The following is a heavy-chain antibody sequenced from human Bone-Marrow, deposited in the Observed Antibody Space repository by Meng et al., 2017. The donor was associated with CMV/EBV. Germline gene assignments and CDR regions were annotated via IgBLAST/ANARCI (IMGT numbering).Heavy chain of an antibody. V-gene: IGHV3-23*05. CDR2: ISTTT. CDR3: VKPAAVAGKWAYFDN. D-gene: IGHD1-1*01. Sequence: CAASGFSFSYYEVMCWVRQAPGKGPQWVSTISTTTYYADPVKGRFTISRDSSKNTVYLQMDSLRPEDTAIYYCVKPAAVAGKWAYFDNWGQGTLVTVSS. CDR1: GFSFSYYEV. J-gene: IGHJ4*02.